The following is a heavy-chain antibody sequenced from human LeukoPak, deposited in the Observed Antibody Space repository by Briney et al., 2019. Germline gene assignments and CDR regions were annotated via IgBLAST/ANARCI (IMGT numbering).Heavy chain of an antibody. CDR1: GYTFTSYH. J-gene: IGHJ4*02. CDR3: AREYPYDFWSGYYTGLEGIDY. CDR2: INPSGGST. Sequence: ASVKVSCKASGYTFTSYHMHWVRQAPGQGLEWMGIINPSGGSTSYAQKFQGRVTMTRDTSTSTVYMELSSLRSEDTAVYYCAREYPYDFWSGYYTGLEGIDYWGQGTLVTVSS. V-gene: IGHV1-46*01. D-gene: IGHD3-3*01.